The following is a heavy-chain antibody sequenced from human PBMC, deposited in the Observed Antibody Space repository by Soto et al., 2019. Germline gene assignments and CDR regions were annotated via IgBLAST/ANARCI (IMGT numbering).Heavy chain of an antibody. Sequence: SQTLSLTCAISGASVSSNGAAWSWVRQSPSRGLEWLGRTYYKSKWNNDYALSVKSRITINPDTSKNQFSLHLHSVTPEDTAVYYCTGITWFRGMDVWGQGTPVTVSS. CDR1: GASVSSNGAA. CDR2: TYYKSKWNN. V-gene: IGHV6-1*01. J-gene: IGHJ6*02. CDR3: TGITWFRGMDV. D-gene: IGHD3-10*01.